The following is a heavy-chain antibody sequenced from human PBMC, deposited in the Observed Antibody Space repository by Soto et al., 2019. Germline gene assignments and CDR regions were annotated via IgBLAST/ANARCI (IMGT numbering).Heavy chain of an antibody. V-gene: IGHV3-7*01. CDR1: GFTFSSYW. J-gene: IGHJ4*02. CDR3: GGGGGGGGGSGYLDY. Sequence: EVQLVESGGGLVQPGGSLRLSCAASGFTFSSYWMSWVRQAPGKGLEWVANIKQDGSEKYYVDSVKGRFTISRDNAKNSLDRERKGRGAGDTGGYYGGGGGGGGGGSGYLDYWGQGTLVTVSS. CDR2: IKQDGSEK. D-gene: IGHD2-15*01.